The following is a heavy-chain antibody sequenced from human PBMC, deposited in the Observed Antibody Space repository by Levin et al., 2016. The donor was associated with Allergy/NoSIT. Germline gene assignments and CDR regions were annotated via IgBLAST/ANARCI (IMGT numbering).Heavy chain of an antibody. V-gene: IGHV1-58*02. CDR3: AAIGSYGDYDWFDP. D-gene: IGHD4-17*01. CDR1: GFTFTSSA. J-gene: IGHJ5*02. CDR2: IVVGSGNT. Sequence: SVKVSCKASGFTFTSSAMQWVRQARGQRLEWIGWIVVGSGNTNYAQKFQERVTITRDMSTSTAYMELSSLRSEDTAVYYCAAIGSYGDYDWFDPWGQGTLVTVSS.